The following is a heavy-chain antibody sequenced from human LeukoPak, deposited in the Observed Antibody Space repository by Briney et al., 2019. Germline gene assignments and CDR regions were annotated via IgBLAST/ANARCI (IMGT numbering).Heavy chain of an antibody. CDR2: IYYSGST. Sequence: SATLSLTCTVSGGSISSSSYYWGWIRQPPGKGLEWIGSIYYSGSTYYNPSLKSRVTISVDTSKNQFSLKLSSVTAADTAVYYCASVARIAAAASGWFGPWGQGTLVTVSS. J-gene: IGHJ5*02. CDR3: ASVARIAAAASGWFGP. V-gene: IGHV4-39*07. CDR1: GGSISSSSYY. D-gene: IGHD6-13*01.